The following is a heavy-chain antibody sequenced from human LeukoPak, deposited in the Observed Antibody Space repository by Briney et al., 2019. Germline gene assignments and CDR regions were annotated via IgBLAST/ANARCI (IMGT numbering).Heavy chain of an antibody. J-gene: IGHJ4*02. CDR1: GDSISTYY. CDR3: VRRLAVTGRYYFDY. CDR2: VYYSGST. V-gene: IGHV4-59*08. D-gene: IGHD6-19*01. Sequence: SETLSLTCSVSGDSISTYYWSWIRQPPGKGLEWIGYVYYSGSTNYNPSLRSRVTISVDTSKNQFSLKLTSVTAADTAVYYCVRRLAVTGRYYFDYWGPGTLVTVSS.